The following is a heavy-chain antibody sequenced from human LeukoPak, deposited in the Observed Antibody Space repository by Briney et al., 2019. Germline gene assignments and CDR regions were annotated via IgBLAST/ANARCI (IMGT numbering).Heavy chain of an antibody. D-gene: IGHD3-10*01. CDR2: INPNSGGT. V-gene: IGHV1-2*02. CDR3: ARNLIAGRLWFGDRGFDY. J-gene: IGHJ4*02. CDR1: GYTFTGYY. Sequence: ASVKVSCKASGYTFTGYYMHWVRQAPGQGLEWMGWINPNSGGTNYAQKFQGRVTMTRDTSISTAYMELSRLRSDDTAVYYCARNLIAGRLWFGDRGFDYWGQGTLVTVSS.